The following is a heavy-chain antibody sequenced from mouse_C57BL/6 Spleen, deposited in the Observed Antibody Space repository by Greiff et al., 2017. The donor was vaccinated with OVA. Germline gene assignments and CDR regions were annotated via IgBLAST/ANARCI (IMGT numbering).Heavy chain of an antibody. D-gene: IGHD3-2*02. J-gene: IGHJ3*01. CDR2: IDPSDSYT. CDR1: GYTFTSYW. V-gene: IGHV1-50*01. Sequence: QVQLQQPGAELVKPGASVKLSCKASGYTFTSYWMQWVKQRPGPGLEWIGEIDPSDSYTNYNQKFKGKATLTVDTSSSTAYMQLSSLTSEDSAVYYCARPAQATFPFAYWGQGTLVTVSA. CDR3: ARPAQATFPFAY.